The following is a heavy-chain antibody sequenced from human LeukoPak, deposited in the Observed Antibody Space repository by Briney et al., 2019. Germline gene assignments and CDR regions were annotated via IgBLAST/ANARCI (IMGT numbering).Heavy chain of an antibody. J-gene: IGHJ4*02. CDR1: GGTVSSYA. V-gene: IGHV1-69*04. D-gene: IGHD3-10*01. Sequence: GSSVKVSCKASGGTVSSYAISWVPQAPGQGLEWWGRIIPILGIANYAQKFQGRVTIPADKSTSTAYMELSSLRSENTAVYYCALGGSRSYSYIVWGQGTLVTVSS. CDR2: IIPILGIA. CDR3: ALGGSRSYSYIV.